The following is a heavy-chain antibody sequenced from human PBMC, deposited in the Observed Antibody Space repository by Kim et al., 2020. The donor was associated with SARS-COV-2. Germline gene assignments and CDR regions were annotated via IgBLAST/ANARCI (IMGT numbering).Heavy chain of an antibody. Sequence: SETLSLTCTVSGGSISSYYWSWIRQPPGKGLEWIGYIYYSGSTNYNPSLKSRVTISVDTSKNQFSLKLSSVTAADTAVYYCARDREGFGEYDYWGQGTLVTVSS. CDR1: GGSISSYY. J-gene: IGHJ4*02. V-gene: IGHV4-59*13. D-gene: IGHD3-10*01. CDR2: IYYSGST. CDR3: ARDREGFGEYDY.